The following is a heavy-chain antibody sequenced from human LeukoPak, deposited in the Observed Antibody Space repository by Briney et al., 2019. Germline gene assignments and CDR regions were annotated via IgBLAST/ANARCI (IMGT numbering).Heavy chain of an antibody. D-gene: IGHD5-24*01. CDR1: GGSISRYS. Sequence: SETLSLTCTVSGGSISRYSRNWVRQPPGKGLEWIGYIYHSGSTNYNPSLKSRVSMSVDTSMNQFSLKLASVTAADTAVYYCARGRWPGHYFDYWGQGTLVTVSS. J-gene: IGHJ4*02. V-gene: IGHV4-59*08. CDR3: ARGRWPGHYFDY. CDR2: IYHSGST.